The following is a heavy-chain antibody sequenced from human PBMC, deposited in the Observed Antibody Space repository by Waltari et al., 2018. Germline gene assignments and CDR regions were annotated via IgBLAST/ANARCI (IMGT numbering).Heavy chain of an antibody. J-gene: IGHJ4*02. V-gene: IGHV4-38-2*02. CDR1: GYSISSGYY. CDR2: IYHSGST. Sequence: QVQLQESGPGLVKPSETLSLTCTVSGYSISSGYYWGWIRQPPGKGLEWIGSIYHSGSTYTTPPPKVRVTISEGTAKNQFSLKLGSVTAADTAVYYCARGVVVVPAANPHFDYWGQGTLVTVSS. D-gene: IGHD2-2*01. CDR3: ARGVVVVPAANPHFDY.